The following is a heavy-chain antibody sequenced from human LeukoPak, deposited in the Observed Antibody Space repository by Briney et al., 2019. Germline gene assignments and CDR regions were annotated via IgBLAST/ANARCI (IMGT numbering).Heavy chain of an antibody. V-gene: IGHV3-64D*09. J-gene: IGHJ3*02. D-gene: IGHD5-18*01. CDR3: VVSYLYAFDI. Sequence: GGSLRLSCSASGFTFSTYAMHRVRQAPGKGLEYVSAISSNGGSTYYADSVKGRFTISRDNSKSTLYLQMSSLRAEDTAVYYCVVSYLYAFDIWGQGTMVTVSS. CDR1: GFTFSTYA. CDR2: ISSNGGST.